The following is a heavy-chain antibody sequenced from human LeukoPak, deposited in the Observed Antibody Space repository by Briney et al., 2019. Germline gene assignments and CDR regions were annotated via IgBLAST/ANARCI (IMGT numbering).Heavy chain of an antibody. J-gene: IGHJ4*02. D-gene: IGHD1-26*01. CDR1: GGSFSGYY. CDR2: INHSGSS. Sequence: SETLSLTCAVYGGSFSGYYWSWIRQPPGKGLEWIGEINHSGSSNYNPSLKSRVTISVDTSKNQFSPKLSSVTAADTAVYYCARGGGPITPPIVGATTGRDYYFDYWGQGTLVTVSS. V-gene: IGHV4-34*01. CDR3: ARGGGPITPPIVGATTGRDYYFDY.